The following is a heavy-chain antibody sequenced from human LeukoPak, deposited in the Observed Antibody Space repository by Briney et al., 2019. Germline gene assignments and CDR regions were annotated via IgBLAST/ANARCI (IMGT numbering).Heavy chain of an antibody. D-gene: IGHD3-22*01. Sequence: GRSLRLSSAASGFTFDDYALHWVRQTPGKGLEWVSGISWNSGSIGYADSVKGRFTISRDNAKNSLYLQMNSLRAEDTAVYFCARDRGWRSGGYYLYYFDFWGQGTLVTVSS. CDR3: ARDRGWRSGGYYLYYFDF. J-gene: IGHJ4*02. CDR2: ISWNSGSI. CDR1: GFTFDDYA. V-gene: IGHV3-9*01.